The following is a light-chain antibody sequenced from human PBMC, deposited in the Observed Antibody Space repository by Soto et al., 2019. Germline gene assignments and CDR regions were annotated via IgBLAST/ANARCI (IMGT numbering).Light chain of an antibody. J-gene: IGLJ2*01. V-gene: IGLV1-40*01. CDR1: SSNIGAGYD. Sequence: QSVLTQPPSVSGAPGQRVTISCTGSSSNIGAGYDVHWYQQLPGKAPKLLIFGNSNRPSGVPDRFSGSKSGTSASLAITGLQAEDEADYYCQSYDSSLSGVLFGRGTKLTVL. CDR2: GNS. CDR3: QSYDSSLSGVL.